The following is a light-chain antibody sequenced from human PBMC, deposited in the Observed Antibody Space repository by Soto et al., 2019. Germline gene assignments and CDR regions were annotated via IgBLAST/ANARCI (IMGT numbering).Light chain of an antibody. CDR2: QVS. CDR3: MQGAHRPYT. CDR1: QGLVHSDGDTF. J-gene: IGKJ2*01. V-gene: IGKV2-30*02. Sequence: DVVMIQSPLSLPVTLGQPASISCRSSQGLVHSDGDTFLAWFQQRPGQSPRRLIYQVSNRDSGVPERFSGSASGTDFTLKISRVEAEDVGVYYCMQGAHRPYTFGQGTKLEIK.